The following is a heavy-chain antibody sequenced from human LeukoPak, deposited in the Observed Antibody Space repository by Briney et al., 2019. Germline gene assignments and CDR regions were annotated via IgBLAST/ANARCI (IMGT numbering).Heavy chain of an antibody. V-gene: IGHV4-61*02. CDR2: NYTSGST. J-gene: IGHJ4*02. CDR3: AREPGATNWGSSYYFDY. D-gene: IGHD7-27*01. Sequence: PSQTLSLTCTVSGGSISSGSYYWSWIRQPAGKGLEWIGRNYTSGSTNYNPSLKSRVTISVDTSKNQFSLKLSSVTAADTAVYYCAREPGATNWGSSYYFDYWGQGTLVTVSS. CDR1: GGSISSGSYY.